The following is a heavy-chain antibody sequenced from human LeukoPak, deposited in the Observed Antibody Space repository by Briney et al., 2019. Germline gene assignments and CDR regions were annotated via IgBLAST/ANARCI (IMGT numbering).Heavy chain of an antibody. Sequence: GGSLRLSCAASGFAFSTYAMTWVRQAPEKGLQWVSTISTSGRATYYADSVEGRFTISRDNSKNTLYLQMNSLRAEDTAVYYCAKEEVGATTGDYWGQGTLVTVSS. CDR2: ISTSGRAT. V-gene: IGHV3-23*01. CDR1: GFAFSTYA. D-gene: IGHD1-26*01. CDR3: AKEEVGATTGDY. J-gene: IGHJ4*02.